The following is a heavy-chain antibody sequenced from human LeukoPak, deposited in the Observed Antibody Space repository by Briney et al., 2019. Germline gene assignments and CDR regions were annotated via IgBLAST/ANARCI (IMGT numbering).Heavy chain of an antibody. D-gene: IGHD3-22*01. J-gene: IGHJ5*02. V-gene: IGHV3-30*04. CDR2: ISYDGSNK. CDR1: GFTFSSYA. CDR3: ARDIKYYYDSSGYYNWFDP. Sequence: QSGGSLRLSCAASGFTFSSYAMHWVRQAPGKGLEWVAVISYDGSNKYYADSVKGRFTISRDNAKNSLYLQMNSLRAEDTAVYYCARDIKYYYDSSGYYNWFDPWGQGTLVTVSS.